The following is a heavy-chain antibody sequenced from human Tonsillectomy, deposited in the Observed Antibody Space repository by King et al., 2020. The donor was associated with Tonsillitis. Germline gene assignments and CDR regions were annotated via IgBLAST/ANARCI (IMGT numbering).Heavy chain of an antibody. CDR1: GGSISSYY. CDR3: ARALGSSGYDVDY. CDR2: IYYSGST. J-gene: IGHJ4*02. D-gene: IGHD3-22*01. V-gene: IGHV4-59*01. Sequence: VQLQESGPGLVKPSETLSLTCTVSGGSISSYYWSWIRQPPGKGLEWIGYIYYSGSTNYNPSLKSRVTISVDTSKNPFSLKLSSVTAADTAVYYCARALGSSGYDVDYWGQGTLVTVSS.